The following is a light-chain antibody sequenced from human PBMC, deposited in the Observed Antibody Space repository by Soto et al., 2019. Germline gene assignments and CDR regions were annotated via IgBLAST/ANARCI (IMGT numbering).Light chain of an antibody. Sequence: SYELTQPPSVSVAPGKTARITCGGTNIGSKSVHWYQQKPGQAPVLVIYYDSDRPSGIPERFSGSNSGNTATLTISRVEVGDEADYYCQVWDSSSDPVVFGGGTKLTVL. CDR2: YDS. V-gene: IGLV3-21*04. CDR1: NIGSKS. CDR3: QVWDSSSDPVV. J-gene: IGLJ2*01.